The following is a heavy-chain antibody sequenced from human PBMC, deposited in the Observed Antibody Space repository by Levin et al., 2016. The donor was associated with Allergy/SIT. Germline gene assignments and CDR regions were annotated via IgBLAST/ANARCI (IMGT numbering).Heavy chain of an antibody. J-gene: IGHJ6*02. V-gene: IGHV3-7*01. CDR2: IKQDGSEK. CDR1: GFTFSSYW. CDR3: ARDSKYYDFWSGYYAPSYYYYYGMDV. Sequence: GESLKISCAASGFTFSSYWMSWVRQAPGKGLEWVANIKQDGSEKYYVDSVKGRFTISRDNAKNSLYLQMNSLRAEDTAVYYCARDSKYYDFWSGYYAPSYYYYYGMDVWGQGTTVTVSS. D-gene: IGHD3-3*01.